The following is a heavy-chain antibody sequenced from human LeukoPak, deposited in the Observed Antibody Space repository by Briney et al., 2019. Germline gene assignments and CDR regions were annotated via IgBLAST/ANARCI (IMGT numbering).Heavy chain of an antibody. CDR1: GGTFSSYA. CDR3: ARDSPHLLTNYRSFDP. J-gene: IGHJ5*02. V-gene: IGHV1-46*01. D-gene: IGHD3-9*01. CDR2: INPNNGRT. Sequence: ASVKVSCKASGGTFSSYAISWVRQAPGQGLEWMGIINPNNGRTSHAQRFQGRVTITRDTSTRTVYMELSSLRSEDTAIYYCARDSPHLLTNYRSFDPWGQGTLVTVSS.